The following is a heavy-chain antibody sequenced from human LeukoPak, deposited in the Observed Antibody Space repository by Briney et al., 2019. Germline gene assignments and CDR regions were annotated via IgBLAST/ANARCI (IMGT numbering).Heavy chain of an antibody. CDR2: ISAYNGNT. D-gene: IGHD2-8*01. CDR1: GYTFTSYG. Sequence: ASVKVSCKASGYTFTSYGISWVRQAPGQGLEWMGWISAYNGNTNYAQKFQGRVTITADKSTSTAYMELSSLRSEDTAVYYCARDLHGDYIDYWGQGTLVTVSS. CDR3: ARDLHGDYIDY. V-gene: IGHV1-18*01. J-gene: IGHJ4*02.